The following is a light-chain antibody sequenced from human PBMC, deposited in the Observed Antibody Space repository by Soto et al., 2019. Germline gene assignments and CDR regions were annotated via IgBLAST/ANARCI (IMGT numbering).Light chain of an antibody. V-gene: IGKV3-20*01. Sequence: EIVLTQSPGTLSLSPGERATLSCRASQSVSSSYLAWYQQKPGQAPRLLIYGASSRATGIPDRFSGSGSGTDFTLTISRLEPEDFAVYYCHQYGSSAWTLGQRTKVEIK. J-gene: IGKJ1*01. CDR3: HQYGSSAWT. CDR1: QSVSSSY. CDR2: GAS.